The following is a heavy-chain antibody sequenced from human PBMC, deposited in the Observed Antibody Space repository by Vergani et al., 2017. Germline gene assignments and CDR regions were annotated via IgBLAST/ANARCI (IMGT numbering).Heavy chain of an antibody. CDR3: AKETAAAGDFDY. J-gene: IGHJ4*02. CDR2: ISGSGGST. V-gene: IGHV3-23*01. CDR1: GFTFSSYA. D-gene: IGHD6-13*01. Sequence: EVELLESGGGLVQPGGSLRLSCAASGFTFSSYAMSWVRQAPGKGLDWVSAISGSGGSTYSADSVKGRFTISRDNSKNTLYLQMNSLRAEDTAVYYCAKETAAAGDFDYWGQGTLVTVSS.